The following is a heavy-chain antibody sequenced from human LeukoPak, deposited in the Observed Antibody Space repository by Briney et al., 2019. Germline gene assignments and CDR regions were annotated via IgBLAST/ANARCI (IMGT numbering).Heavy chain of an antibody. V-gene: IGHV6-1*01. CDR1: GDSFSSNSVA. J-gene: IGHJ4*02. CDR3: ARGAGDTAGLYKFDY. D-gene: IGHD1-1*01. CDR2: TFYRSKWCN. Sequence: SQTLSLTCVISGDSFSSNSVAWNWIRQSPSRGLEWLGRTFYRSKWCNEYAVSVKSRITVNADTSKNQFSLQLHSVTPEDTAVYYCARGAGDTAGLYKFDYWGQGTPVTVSS.